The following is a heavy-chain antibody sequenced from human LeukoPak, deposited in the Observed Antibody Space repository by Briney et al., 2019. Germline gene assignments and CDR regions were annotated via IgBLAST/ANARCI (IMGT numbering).Heavy chain of an antibody. CDR3: ARDRELQLGYCSGGSCYTSRWFDP. V-gene: IGHV1-69*04. Sequence: SVKVSCKASGGTFSSYAISWVRQAPGQGLEWMGRIIPILGIANYAQKFQGRVTITADKSTSTAYMELSSLRSEDTAVYYCARDRELQLGYCSGGSCYTSRWFDPWGQGTLVTVSS. J-gene: IGHJ5*02. CDR1: GGTFSSYA. D-gene: IGHD2-15*01. CDR2: IIPILGIA.